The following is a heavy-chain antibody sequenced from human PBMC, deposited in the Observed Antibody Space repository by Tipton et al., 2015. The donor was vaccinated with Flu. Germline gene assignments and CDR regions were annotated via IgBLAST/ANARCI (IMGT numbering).Heavy chain of an antibody. V-gene: IGHV3-9*01. CDR2: ITWNSGII. CDR1: GFTFGDYA. CDR3: GKAGCDGSSCYLNF. J-gene: IGHJ4*02. Sequence: SLRLSCAASGFTFGDYAMHWVRQAPGKGLEWVSLITWNSGIIAYADSVKGRFTISRDNAKDSLYLQMNSLRTEDTALYYCGKAGCDGSSCYLNFWGQGTLVTVSS. D-gene: IGHD2-2*01.